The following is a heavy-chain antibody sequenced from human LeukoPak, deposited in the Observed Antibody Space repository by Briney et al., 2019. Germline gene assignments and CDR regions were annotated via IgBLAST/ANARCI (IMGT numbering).Heavy chain of an antibody. D-gene: IGHD1-26*01. Sequence: GGSLRLSCAASGFTFSGYAMHWVRQAPGKGLEWVAVISYDGSNKYYADSVKGRFTISRDNSKNTLYLQMNSLRAEDTAVYYCARDALSGSYLDYWGQGTLVTVSS. CDR2: ISYDGSNK. V-gene: IGHV3-30-3*01. CDR3: ARDALSGSYLDY. J-gene: IGHJ4*02. CDR1: GFTFSGYA.